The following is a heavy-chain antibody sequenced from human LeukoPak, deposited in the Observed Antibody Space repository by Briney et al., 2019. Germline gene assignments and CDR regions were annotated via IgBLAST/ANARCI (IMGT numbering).Heavy chain of an antibody. CDR2: INPNSGAT. CDR1: GYTFTRYN. Sequence: ASVKVSCKVSGYTFTRYNSHWVRQAPGQGLEWMGWINPNSGATNYAQKFQGRVTLTSDTSTSTAYMEVNGLRSDDTAVYSCVRGGGTSWFDYWGQGTPVTVSS. CDR3: VRGGGTSWFDY. D-gene: IGHD6-13*01. V-gene: IGHV1-2*02. J-gene: IGHJ4*02.